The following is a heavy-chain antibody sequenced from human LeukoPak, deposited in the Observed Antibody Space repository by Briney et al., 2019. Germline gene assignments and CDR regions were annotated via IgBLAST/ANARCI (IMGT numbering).Heavy chain of an antibody. CDR3: ARDLIFGVVSPRSHYGMDV. Sequence: GGSLRLSCAASGFTFSSYWMSWVRQAPGKGLEWVANIKQDGSEKYYVDSVKGRVTISRDNAKNSLYLQMNSLRAEDTAVYYCARDLIFGVVSPRSHYGMDVWGQGTTVTVSS. V-gene: IGHV3-7*01. J-gene: IGHJ6*02. CDR1: GFTFSSYW. D-gene: IGHD3-3*01. CDR2: IKQDGSEK.